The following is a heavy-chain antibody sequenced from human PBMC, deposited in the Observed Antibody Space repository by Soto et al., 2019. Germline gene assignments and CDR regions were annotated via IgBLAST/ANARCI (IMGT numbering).Heavy chain of an antibody. V-gene: IGHV3-48*01. CDR2: ISSSSSTI. CDR1: GFTFSSYS. J-gene: IGHJ5*02. CDR3: ARGILQSLNAWFDP. Sequence: LRLSCAASGFTFSSYSMNWVRQAPGKGLEWVSYISSSSSTIYYADSVKGRFTISRDNAKNSLYLQMNSLRAEDTAVYYCARGILQSLNAWFDPWGQGTLVTVSS. D-gene: IGHD2-15*01.